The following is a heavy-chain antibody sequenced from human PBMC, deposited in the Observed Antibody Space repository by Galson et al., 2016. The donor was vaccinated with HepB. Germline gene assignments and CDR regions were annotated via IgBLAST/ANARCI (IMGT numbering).Heavy chain of an antibody. V-gene: IGHV4-59*03. D-gene: IGHD3-16*01. CDR1: GGAITDHY. Sequence: SETLSLTCTVSGGAITDHYWSWIRQPPGKGLEWIAYWFPSGTASYNPSLKNRIAISMDTSKNQLTLRLTSVTVADTAVYYCAQGGRPRIGPWGQGTLVIVSS. CDR3: AQGGRPRIGP. J-gene: IGHJ5*02. CDR2: WFPSGTA.